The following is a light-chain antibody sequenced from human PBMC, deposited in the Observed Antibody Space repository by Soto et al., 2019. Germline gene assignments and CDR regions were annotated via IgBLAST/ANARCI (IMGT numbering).Light chain of an antibody. CDR2: AAS. CDR3: QQYGTSPWT. Sequence: EIVLTQSPGTLSLSPGERATLSCRASQSVGSNYLAWYQQKPGQAPRLLIFAASRRATGIPDRFSGSGSGSDFTLTISRLEPEDFAVYYCQQYGTSPWTFGQGTKVEIE. J-gene: IGKJ1*01. CDR1: QSVGSNY. V-gene: IGKV3-20*01.